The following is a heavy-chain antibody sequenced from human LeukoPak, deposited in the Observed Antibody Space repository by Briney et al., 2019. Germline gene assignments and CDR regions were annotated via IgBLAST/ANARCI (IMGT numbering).Heavy chain of an antibody. Sequence: GESLKISCKGSGYSFTSYWIGWVRQVPGKDLEWMGIIYPGDSDTRYSPSFQGQVTFSADKSINTAYLQWSSLKASDTAMYYCARRGGRDCGGKVFDYWGQGTLVTVSS. CDR3: ARRGGRDCGGKVFDY. D-gene: IGHD4-23*01. CDR1: GYSFTSYW. CDR2: IYPGDSDT. V-gene: IGHV5-51*01. J-gene: IGHJ4*02.